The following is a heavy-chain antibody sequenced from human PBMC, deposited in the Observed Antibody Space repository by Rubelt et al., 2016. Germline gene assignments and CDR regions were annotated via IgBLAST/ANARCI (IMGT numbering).Heavy chain of an antibody. V-gene: IGHV7-4-1*02. J-gene: IGHJ4*02. CDR1: GYTFPSYA. CDR2: INTNTGNP. D-gene: IGHD3-16*01. Sequence: QVQLVQSGAEVKKPGASVKVSCKASGYTFPSYAMNWVRQAPGQGLEWLGWINTNTGNPTDAQGFTGRFVLSLDTSVSTAYLQISSLKAEDTAVYYCARTKRGGCDYWGQGTLVTVSS. CDR3: ARTKRGGCDY.